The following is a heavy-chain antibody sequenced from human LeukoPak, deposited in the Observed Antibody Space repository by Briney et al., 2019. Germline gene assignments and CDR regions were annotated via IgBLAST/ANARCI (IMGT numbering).Heavy chain of an antibody. CDR3: ARGRAVVTAKLFFGY. CDR2: INHSGST. J-gene: IGHJ4*02. Sequence: KSSETLSLTCAVYGGSFSGYYWSWIRQPPGKGLEWIGEINHSGSTNYNPSLKSRVTISVDTSKNQFSLKLSSVTAADTAVYYCARGRAVVTAKLFFGYWGQGTLVTVSS. CDR1: GGSFSGYY. D-gene: IGHD2-21*02. V-gene: IGHV4-34*01.